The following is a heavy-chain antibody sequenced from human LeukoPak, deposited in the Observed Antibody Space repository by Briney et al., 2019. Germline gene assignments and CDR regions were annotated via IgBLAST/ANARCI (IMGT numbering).Heavy chain of an antibody. J-gene: IGHJ4*02. V-gene: IGHV3-23*01. CDR1: GFTFSSYA. CDR2: ISGSGGST. Sequence: PGGSLRLSGAASGFTFSSYAMSWVRQAPGKGLEWVSAISGSGGSTYYADSVKGRFTISRDNSKNTLYLQMNSLRAEDTAVYYCAKAPTRSEGFDYWGQGTLVTVSS. CDR3: AKAPTRSEGFDY.